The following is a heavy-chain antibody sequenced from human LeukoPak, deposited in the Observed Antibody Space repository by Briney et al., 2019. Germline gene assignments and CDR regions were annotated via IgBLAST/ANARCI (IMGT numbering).Heavy chain of an antibody. D-gene: IGHD1-14*01. CDR3: GRDSNLDF. V-gene: IGHV7-4-1*02. J-gene: IGHJ4*02. Sequence: GASVKLSCKTSGYIFSSYAIHWARQAPGRGLEWMGWINTNNGNPTYAQGFKGRLVFFLDTSANTAYLQISGLKAEDTAIYYCGRDSNLDFWGQGTLVTVSS. CDR2: INTNNGNP. CDR1: GYIFSSYA.